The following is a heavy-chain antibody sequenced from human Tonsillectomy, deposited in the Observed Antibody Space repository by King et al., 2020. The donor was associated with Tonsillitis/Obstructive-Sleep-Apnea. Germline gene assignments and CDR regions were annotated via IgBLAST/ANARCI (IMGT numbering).Heavy chain of an antibody. Sequence: VQLVESGGGLVKPGGSLRLSCAASGFTFSSYSMNWVRQAPGKGLEWVSSISSSSSYIYYADSVKGRFTISRDNAKNSLYLQMNSLRAEDTAVYYCAAPYPCGGDCHLDYWGQGTLVTVSS. CDR1: GFTFSSYS. CDR3: AAPYPCGGDCHLDY. D-gene: IGHD2-21*01. J-gene: IGHJ4*02. V-gene: IGHV3-21*01. CDR2: ISSSSSYI.